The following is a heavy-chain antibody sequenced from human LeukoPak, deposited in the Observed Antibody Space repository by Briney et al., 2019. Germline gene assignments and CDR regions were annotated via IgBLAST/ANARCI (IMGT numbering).Heavy chain of an antibody. V-gene: IGHV3-30-3*01. Sequence: PGGSLRLSCAASGFTFSSYAMHWVRQAPGKGLEWVAVISYDGSNKYYADSVKDRFTISRDNSKNTLYLQMNSLRAEDTAVYYCATLGAFDIWGQGTMVTVSS. CDR2: ISYDGSNK. J-gene: IGHJ3*02. CDR3: ATLGAFDI. CDR1: GFTFSSYA. D-gene: IGHD7-27*01.